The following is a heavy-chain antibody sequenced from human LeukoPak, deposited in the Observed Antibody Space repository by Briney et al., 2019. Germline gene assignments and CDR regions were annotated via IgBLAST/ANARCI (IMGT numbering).Heavy chain of an antibody. V-gene: IGHV4-4*02. CDR2: IYHSGST. CDR3: ARVPYYYGSGIGN. Sequence: LETLSLTCGVSGGSISISNWWSWVRQPPGKGLEWIGEIYHSGSTNYNPSLKSRVTISVDKSKNQFSLKLSSVTAADTAVYYCARVPYYYGSGIGNWGQGTLATVSS. D-gene: IGHD3-10*01. J-gene: IGHJ4*02. CDR1: GGSISISNW.